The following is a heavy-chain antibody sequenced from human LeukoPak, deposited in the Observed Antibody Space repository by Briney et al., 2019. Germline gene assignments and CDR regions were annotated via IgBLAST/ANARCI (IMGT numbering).Heavy chain of an antibody. CDR1: GFTFSSYG. J-gene: IGHJ4*02. CDR2: IWYDGSNK. V-gene: IGHV3-33*01. Sequence: GGSLRLSCAASGFTFSSYGMHWVRQAPGKGLEWVAVIWYDGSNKYYADSVKGRFTISRDNSKNPLYLQMNSLRAEDTAVYYCARAPFYGSGSSDHYFDYWGQGTLVTVSS. D-gene: IGHD3-10*01. CDR3: ARAPFYGSGSSDHYFDY.